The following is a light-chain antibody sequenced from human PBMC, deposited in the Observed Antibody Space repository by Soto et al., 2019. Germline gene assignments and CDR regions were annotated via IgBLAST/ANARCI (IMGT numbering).Light chain of an antibody. J-gene: IGKJ1*01. CDR3: QQYGSSRT. CDR1: QSVSSSY. CDR2: DIS. Sequence: EIVLTQSPGTLSLSPGERASLACRASQSVSSSYLAWYQRKPGQAPRLLIYDISTRAAAIPARFSGSGSGTDFTLTISRLEPEDFAVYYCQQYGSSRTFGQGTKVDIK. V-gene: IGKV3-20*01.